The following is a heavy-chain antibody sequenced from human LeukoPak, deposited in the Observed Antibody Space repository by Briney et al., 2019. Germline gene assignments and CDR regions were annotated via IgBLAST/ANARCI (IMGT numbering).Heavy chain of an antibody. D-gene: IGHD3-10*01. V-gene: IGHV3-21*01. CDR2: ISCSSSYI. Sequence: PGGSLRLSCAASGFTFSSYSMNWVRQAPGKGLEWVSSISCSSSYIYYADSVKGRFTISRDNAKNSLYLQMNSLRAEDTAVYYCARGGFLLWFGELFDYYGMDVWGQGTTVTVSS. CDR3: ARGGFLLWFGELFDYYGMDV. CDR1: GFTFSSYS. J-gene: IGHJ6*02.